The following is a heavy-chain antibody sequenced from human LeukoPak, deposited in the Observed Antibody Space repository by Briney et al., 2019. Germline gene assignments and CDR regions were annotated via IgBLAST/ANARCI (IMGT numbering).Heavy chain of an antibody. V-gene: IGHV1-3*01. CDR3: ARRGSWDYYYGMDV. J-gene: IGHJ6*02. CDR1: GYTFTSYA. Sequence: ASVKVSCKASGYTFTSYAMHWVRQAPGQRLEWMGWINAGNGNTKYSQKFQGRVTITRDTSASTAYMELSSLRSEDTAVYYCARRGSWDYYYGMDVWGQGTTVTVSS. D-gene: IGHD6-13*01. CDR2: INAGNGNT.